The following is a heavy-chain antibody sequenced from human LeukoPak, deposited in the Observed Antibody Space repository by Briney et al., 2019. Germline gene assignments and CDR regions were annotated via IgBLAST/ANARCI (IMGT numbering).Heavy chain of an antibody. D-gene: IGHD5-18*01. CDR1: GFTFSSYN. J-gene: IGHJ4*02. CDR3: ARDRGHSYGSGFDY. Sequence: PGGSLRLSCAASGFTFSSYNMNWVRQAPGKGLEWVSSISSSSSYIYYADSVKGRFTLSRDNAKTSLYLQMNRLRAEDTAVYYCARDRGHSYGSGFDYWGQGTLVTVSS. CDR2: ISSSSSYI. V-gene: IGHV3-21*01.